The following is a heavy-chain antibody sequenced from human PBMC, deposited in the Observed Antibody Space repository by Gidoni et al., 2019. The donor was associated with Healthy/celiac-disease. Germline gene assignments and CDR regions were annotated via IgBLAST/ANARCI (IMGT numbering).Heavy chain of an antibody. CDR2: ISGSGGST. J-gene: IGHJ6*02. V-gene: IGHV3-23*01. D-gene: IGHD6-13*01. CDR1: GFTFSSYA. CDR3: AKAFGIAAAGRDYYGMDV. Sequence: EVQLLESGGGLVQPGGSLRLSCAASGFTFSSYAMSWVRQAPGKGLEWVSAISGSGGSTYYADSVKGRFTISRDNSKNTLYPQMNSLRAEDTAVYYCAKAFGIAAAGRDYYGMDVWGQGTTVTVSS.